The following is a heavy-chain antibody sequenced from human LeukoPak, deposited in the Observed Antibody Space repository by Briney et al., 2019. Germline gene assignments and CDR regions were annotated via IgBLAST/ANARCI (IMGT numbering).Heavy chain of an antibody. J-gene: IGHJ4*02. Sequence: PGGSLRLSCAASGFTFSSYAMNWVRQAPGKGLEWVSGLTGSGGSTYYADSVKGRFTISRDNSKNTLYLQINSLRAEDTALYYCARRIATAGNPNYRGRAFDYWGQGTLVTVSS. CDR2: LTGSGGST. V-gene: IGHV3-23*01. D-gene: IGHD6-13*01. CDR1: GFTFSSYA. CDR3: ARRIATAGNPNYRGRAFDY.